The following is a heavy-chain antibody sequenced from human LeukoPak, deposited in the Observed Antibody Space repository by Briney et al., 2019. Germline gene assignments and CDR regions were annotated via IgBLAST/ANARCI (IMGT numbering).Heavy chain of an antibody. D-gene: IGHD6-19*01. CDR3: AREDSFRNYSSGWYGRWFDP. CDR2: ISAYNGNT. V-gene: IGHV1-18*01. CDR1: GYTFTSYG. J-gene: IGHJ5*02. Sequence: ASVKVSCKASGYTFTSYGISWVRQAPGQGLEWMGWISAYNGNTNYAQKLQGRVTMTTDTSTSTAYMELRSLRSDDTAVYYCAREDSFRNYSSGWYGRWFDPWGQGTLVTVSS.